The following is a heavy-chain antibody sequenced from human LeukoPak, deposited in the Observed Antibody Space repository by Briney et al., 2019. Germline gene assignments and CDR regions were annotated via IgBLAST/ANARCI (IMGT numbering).Heavy chain of an antibody. CDR1: GGSISTTNW. J-gene: IGHJ4*02. CDR2: VHLSGRT. CDR3: AREGGPYRPLDY. Sequence: SETLSLTCGVSGGSISTTNWWTWVRQPPGEGLEWIGEVHLSGRTHYNPSLESRVTMSVDMSENHISLRVPSVTAADTGVYYCAREGGPYRPLDYSGQGTLVSVSS. V-gene: IGHV4-4*02.